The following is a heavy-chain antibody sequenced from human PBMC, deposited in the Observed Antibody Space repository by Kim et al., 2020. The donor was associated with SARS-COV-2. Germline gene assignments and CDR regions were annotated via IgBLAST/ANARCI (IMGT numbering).Heavy chain of an antibody. CDR1: GDSMYDFY. V-gene: IGHV4-59*08. D-gene: IGHD3-22*01. Sequence: SETLSLTCSVSGDSMYDFYWNWIRQPPGKGLEWIGYVSSTGSTSYSPSLGSRVTISVDRSKKQFSLILSSVTAADTAVYYCARHCYYDRCDFDYWGQGTLVTVSS. CDR2: VSSTGST. J-gene: IGHJ4*02. CDR3: ARHCYYDRCDFDY.